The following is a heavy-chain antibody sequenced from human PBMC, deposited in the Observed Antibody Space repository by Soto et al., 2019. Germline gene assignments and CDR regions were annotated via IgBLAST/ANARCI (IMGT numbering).Heavy chain of an antibody. CDR3: GRGRYCLTGRCFPNWFDS. D-gene: IGHD2-15*01. CDR2: IYKSTTT. Sequence: QVHLLESGPGLVKPSQTLSLTCSVSGDSISTVDYFWAWIRQPPGQALEYIGYIYKSTTTYYNPSFESRVAISLDTSKSQFSLNVTSVTAADTAVYFCGRGRYCLTGRCFPNWFDSWGQGTLVTVSS. V-gene: IGHV4-30-4*01. J-gene: IGHJ5*01. CDR1: GDSISTVDYF.